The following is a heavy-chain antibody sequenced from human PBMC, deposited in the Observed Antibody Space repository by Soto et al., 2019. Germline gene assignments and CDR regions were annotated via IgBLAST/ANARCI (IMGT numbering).Heavy chain of an antibody. CDR3: ARSVGVSRARIGY. J-gene: IGHJ4*02. Sequence: PSETRSLTWSVAAGSISGSYWNWIRQSPGKPLQWLCYVYYTGTTNYSPCLRRRGSISADTSKNEFSLRLSSVTAAITAVYLEARSVGVSRARIGYWGQLTQGTVAS. CDR2: VYYTGTT. V-gene: IGHV4-59*01. CDR1: AGSISGSY. D-gene: IGHD3-3*01.